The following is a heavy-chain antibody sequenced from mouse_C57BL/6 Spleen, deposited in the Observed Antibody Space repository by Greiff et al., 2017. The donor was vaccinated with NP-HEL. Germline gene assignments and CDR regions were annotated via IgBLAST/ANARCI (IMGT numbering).Heavy chain of an antibody. Sequence: EVQGVESGGDLVKPGGSLKLSCAASGFTFSSYGMSWVRQTPDKRLEWVATISSGGSYTYYPDSVKGRFTISRDNAKNTLYLQMSSLKSEDTAMYYCARPAVVPSYWYFDVWGTGTTVTVSS. V-gene: IGHV5-6*01. CDR2: ISSGGSYT. CDR3: ARPAVVPSYWYFDV. D-gene: IGHD1-1*01. J-gene: IGHJ1*03. CDR1: GFTFSSYG.